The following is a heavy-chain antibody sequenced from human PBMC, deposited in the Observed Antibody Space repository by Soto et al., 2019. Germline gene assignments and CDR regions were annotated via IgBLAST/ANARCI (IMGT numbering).Heavy chain of an antibody. J-gene: IGHJ3*02. CDR1: GGSISSGGYY. CDR2: IYYSGST. D-gene: IGHD1-26*01. CDR3: ARAMGGLGADAFGI. Sequence: LSLTCTVSGGSISSGGYYWSWIRQHPGKGLEWIGYIYYSGSTYYNPSLKSRVTISVDTSKNQFSLKRSSVTAADTAVYYCARAMGGLGADAFGIWGQGAMVTVSS. V-gene: IGHV4-31*03.